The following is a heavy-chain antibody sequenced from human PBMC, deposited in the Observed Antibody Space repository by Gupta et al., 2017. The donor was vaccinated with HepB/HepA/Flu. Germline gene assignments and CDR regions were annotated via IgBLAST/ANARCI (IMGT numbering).Heavy chain of an antibody. Sequence: QVQLVESGGGVVQPGRSLTLSCAASGFTFSSYGMHWVRQPPGKGLEWVATISYDAKNKYYADSMKGRFTISRDSSKSTLYLQVSSLRPEDTAVYYCARPFTIVTSNDAFDIWGQGTLVTVSS. D-gene: IGHD3-10*01. V-gene: IGHV3-30*03. CDR1: GFTFSSYG. CDR3: ARPFTIVTSNDAFDI. J-gene: IGHJ3*02. CDR2: ISYDAKNK.